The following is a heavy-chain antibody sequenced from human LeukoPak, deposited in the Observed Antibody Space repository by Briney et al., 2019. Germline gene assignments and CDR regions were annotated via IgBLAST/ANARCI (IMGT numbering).Heavy chain of an antibody. CDR3: VKDSDIAVAGSDDALDV. Sequence: PGRSLRLSCAASGFTFSSYGMHWVRQTPGKGLEWVALISFDGSIEYYVDSVKGRFTISRDNSKNTLFLQMNSLRPEDTAVYYCVKDSDIAVAGSDDALDVWGQGTMVTVSS. CDR2: ISFDGSIE. V-gene: IGHV3-30*18. J-gene: IGHJ3*01. CDR1: GFTFSSYG. D-gene: IGHD6-19*01.